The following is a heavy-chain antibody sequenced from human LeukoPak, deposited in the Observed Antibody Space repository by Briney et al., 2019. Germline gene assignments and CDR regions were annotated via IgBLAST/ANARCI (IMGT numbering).Heavy chain of an antibody. Sequence: GGSLRLSCAVSGFTFSGFWMSWSRQAPGKGLEWVASINSDGSEGYYADVVKGRFTISRDNAKNSLYLQINSLRAEDTAVYYCARSSYSSSSSVWGRGTMVTASS. J-gene: IGHJ3*01. CDR3: ARSSYSSSSSV. CDR1: GFTFSGFW. CDR2: INSDGSEG. D-gene: IGHD6-6*01. V-gene: IGHV3-7*03.